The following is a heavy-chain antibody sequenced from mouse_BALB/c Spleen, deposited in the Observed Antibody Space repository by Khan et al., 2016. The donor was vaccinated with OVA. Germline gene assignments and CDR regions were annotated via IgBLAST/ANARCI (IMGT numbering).Heavy chain of an antibody. Sequence: QIQLVQSGPELKKPGGTVKISCKASGYTITNYGMNWVKQAPGKGLKWMGWINTYTGEPTYADDFKGRFAFSLETSASTAYLQINNLKNEDTATYFCASGGYWYFDVWGAGTTVTVSS. D-gene: IGHD1-1*02. V-gene: IGHV9-3-1*01. J-gene: IGHJ1*01. CDR1: GYTITNYG. CDR3: ASGGYWYFDV. CDR2: INTYTGEP.